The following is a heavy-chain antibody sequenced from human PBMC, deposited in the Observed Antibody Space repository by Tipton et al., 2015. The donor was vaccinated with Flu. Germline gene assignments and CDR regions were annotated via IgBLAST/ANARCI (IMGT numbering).Heavy chain of an antibody. J-gene: IGHJ4*02. CDR1: GYTFTSYY. Sequence: QVQLVQSGPEVKKPGASVKVSCKASGYTFTSYYMHWVRQAPGQGLEWMGIINPSGGSTSSAQKFQGRVTMTRDTSTSTVYMELSSLRSEDTAVYYCARDAGSGSYYQPFDYWGQGTLVTVSS. CDR3: ARDAGSGSYYQPFDY. D-gene: IGHD1-26*01. V-gene: IGHV1-46*01. CDR2: INPSGGST.